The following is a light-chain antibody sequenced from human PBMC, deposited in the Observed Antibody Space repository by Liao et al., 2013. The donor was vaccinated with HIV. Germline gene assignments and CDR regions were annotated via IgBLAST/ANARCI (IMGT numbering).Light chain of an antibody. V-gene: IGLV3-21*04. CDR2: YDK. CDR1: NIGDKS. CDR3: QVWDRSSAHVI. J-gene: IGLJ2*01. Sequence: SYVLTQPPSVSVAPGKTATITCGGDNIGDKSVHWYLQRPGQAPLLVMYYDKDRPSGIPERFSGSNSGNTATLTISRAEAGDEADYFCQVWDRSSAHVIFGGGTKLTVL.